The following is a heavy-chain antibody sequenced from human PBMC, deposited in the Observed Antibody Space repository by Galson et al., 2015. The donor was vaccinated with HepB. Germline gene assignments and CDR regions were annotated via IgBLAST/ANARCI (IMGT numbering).Heavy chain of an antibody. V-gene: IGHV1-69*13. CDR2: IIPIFGTA. CDR1: GGTFSSYA. CDR3: ARDRLAYCGGDCYAGGFDAFEI. J-gene: IGHJ3*02. D-gene: IGHD2-21*02. Sequence: SVKVSCKASGGTFSSYAISWVRQAPGQGLEWMGGIIPIFGTANYAQKFQGRVTITADESTSTAYMELSSLRSEDTAVYYCARDRLAYCGGDCYAGGFDAFEIWGQGTMVTVSS.